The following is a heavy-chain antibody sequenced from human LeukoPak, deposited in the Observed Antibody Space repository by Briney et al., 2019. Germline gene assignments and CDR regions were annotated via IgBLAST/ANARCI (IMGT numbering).Heavy chain of an antibody. V-gene: IGHV1-69*04. Sequence: GSSVKVSCKASGGTFSSYAISWVRQAPGQGLEWMGRIIPILGIANYAQKFQGRVTITAGKSTSTAYMELSSLRSEDTAVYYCARDQDVYGDYVVDYWGQGTLVTVSS. J-gene: IGHJ4*02. CDR2: IIPILGIA. CDR3: ARDQDVYGDYVVDY. D-gene: IGHD4-17*01. CDR1: GGTFSSYA.